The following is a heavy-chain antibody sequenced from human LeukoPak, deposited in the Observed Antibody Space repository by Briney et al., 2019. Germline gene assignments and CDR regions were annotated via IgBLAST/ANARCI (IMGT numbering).Heavy chain of an antibody. CDR2: IYHSGST. V-gene: IGHV4-38-2*02. CDR1: GYSISSGYY. J-gene: IGHJ4*02. D-gene: IGHD3-10*01. Sequence: SETLSLTCTVSGYSISSGYYWGWIRQPPGKGLEWIGSIYHSGSTYYNPSLKSRVTISVDTSKNQSSLKLSSVTAADTAVYYCARDLRLRLYYFDYWGQGTLVTVSS. CDR3: ARDLRLRLYYFDY.